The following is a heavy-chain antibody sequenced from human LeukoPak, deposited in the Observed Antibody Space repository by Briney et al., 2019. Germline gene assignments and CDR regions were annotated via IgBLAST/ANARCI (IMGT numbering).Heavy chain of an antibody. Sequence: PSETLSLTCTVSGVSISSDNYYWSWIRQHPGKGLEWIGYIYYSGSTYYNPSLKSRVTISVDSSKNQFSLYLTSVTAADTAVYYCARENYYDSSGIFDHWGQGTLVTVSS. CDR3: ARENYYDSSGIFDH. D-gene: IGHD3-22*01. CDR1: GVSISSDNYY. J-gene: IGHJ4*02. CDR2: IYYSGST. V-gene: IGHV4-31*03.